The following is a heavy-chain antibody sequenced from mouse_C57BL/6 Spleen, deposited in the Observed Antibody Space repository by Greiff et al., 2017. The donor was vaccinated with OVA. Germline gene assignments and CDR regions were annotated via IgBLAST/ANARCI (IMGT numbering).Heavy chain of an antibody. V-gene: IGHV1-55*01. CDR2: IYPGSGST. Sequence: QVQLQQPGAELVKPGASVKMSCKASGYTFTSYWITWVKQRPGQGLEWIGDIYPGSGSTNYNEKFKSKATLTVYTSSSTAYMQLSSLTSEDSAVYYCARFYYYGSSSSWFAYWGQGTLVTVSA. D-gene: IGHD1-1*01. J-gene: IGHJ3*01. CDR3: ARFYYYGSSSSWFAY. CDR1: GYTFTSYW.